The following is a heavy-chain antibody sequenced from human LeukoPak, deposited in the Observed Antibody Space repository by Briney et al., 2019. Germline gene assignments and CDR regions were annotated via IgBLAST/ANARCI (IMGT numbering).Heavy chain of an antibody. D-gene: IGHD6-19*01. CDR1: GGSFSGYY. CDR3: ARGYQRWLPTHFDY. Sequence: PSETLSLTCAVYGGSFSGYYWSWIRQPPGKGLEWIGEINHSGSTNYNPSLKSRVTISVGTSKNQFSLKLSSVTAADTAVYYCARGYQRWLPTHFDYWGQGTLVTVSS. V-gene: IGHV4-34*01. J-gene: IGHJ4*02. CDR2: INHSGST.